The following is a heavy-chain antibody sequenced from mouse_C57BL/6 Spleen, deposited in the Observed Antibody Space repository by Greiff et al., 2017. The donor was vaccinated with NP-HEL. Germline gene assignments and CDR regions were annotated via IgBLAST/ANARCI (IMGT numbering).Heavy chain of an antibody. CDR3: ASGDVGYSAWFAY. Sequence: EVLLVESVGGLVKPGGSLKLSCAASGFTFSSYAMSWVRQTPEKGLEWVATISDGGSYTYYPDNVKGRFTISRDTANNNLYLQLSHLKSEDTAMYYCASGDVGYSAWFAYWGQGTLVTVSA. D-gene: IGHD2-3*01. CDR2: ISDGGSYT. CDR1: GFTFSSYA. V-gene: IGHV5-4*01. J-gene: IGHJ3*01.